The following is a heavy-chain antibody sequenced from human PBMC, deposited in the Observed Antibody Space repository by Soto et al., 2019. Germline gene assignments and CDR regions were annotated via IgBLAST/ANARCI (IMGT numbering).Heavy chain of an antibody. Sequence: ESGGGLVQPGGSLRLSCAASGFTFSSYSMNWVRQAPGKGLEWVSYISSSSSTIYYADSVKGRFTISRDNAKNSLYLQMNSLRDEVTAVYYCATRYSGSYNTIHYWGQGTLVTVSS. CDR1: GFTFSSYS. CDR2: ISSSSSTI. J-gene: IGHJ4*02. CDR3: ATRYSGSYNTIHY. V-gene: IGHV3-48*02. D-gene: IGHD1-26*01.